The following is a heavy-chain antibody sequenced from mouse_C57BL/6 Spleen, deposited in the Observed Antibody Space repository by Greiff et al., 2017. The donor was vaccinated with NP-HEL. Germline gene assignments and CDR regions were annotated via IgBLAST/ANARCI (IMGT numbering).Heavy chain of an antibody. V-gene: IGHV5-4*01. CDR1: GFTFSSYA. J-gene: IGHJ3*01. D-gene: IGHD2-13*01. Sequence: EVQGVESGGGLVKPGGSLKLSCAASGFTFSSYAMSWVRQTPEKRLEWVATISDGGSYTYYPDNVKGRFTISRDNAKNNLYLQMSHLKSEDTAMYYGARDGDYDAWFAYWGQGTLVTVSA. CDR3: ARDGDYDAWFAY. CDR2: ISDGGSYT.